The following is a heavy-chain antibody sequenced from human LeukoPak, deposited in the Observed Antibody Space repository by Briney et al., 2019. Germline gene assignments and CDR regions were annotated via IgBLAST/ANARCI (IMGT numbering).Heavy chain of an antibody. D-gene: IGHD4-23*01. CDR2: INHSGST. CDR1: GGSFSGYY. Sequence: SETLSLTCAVYGGSFSGYYWSWIRQPPGKGLEWIGEINHSGSTNYNPSLKSRVTISVDTSKNQFSLKLSSVTAADTAVYYCARGPKLLYFDYWGQGTLVTVSS. J-gene: IGHJ4*02. V-gene: IGHV4-34*01. CDR3: ARGPKLLYFDY.